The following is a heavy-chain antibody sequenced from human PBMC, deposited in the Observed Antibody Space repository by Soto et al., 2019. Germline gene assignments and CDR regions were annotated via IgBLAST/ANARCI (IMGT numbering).Heavy chain of an antibody. D-gene: IGHD6-25*01. V-gene: IGHV4-4*02. J-gene: IGHJ4*02. CDR3: VCNGYYSLDH. Sequence: QVQLQESGPGLVKPSGTLSLTCAVSGDSMSSADWWSWVRQPPGKGLEWIGEIHHSGGINYHPSLRSRVTISVDMSKNQFSLNLSSVTAADTVVYFRVCNGYYSLDHWGQGTLVIVSP. CDR1: GDSMSSADW. CDR2: IHHSGGI.